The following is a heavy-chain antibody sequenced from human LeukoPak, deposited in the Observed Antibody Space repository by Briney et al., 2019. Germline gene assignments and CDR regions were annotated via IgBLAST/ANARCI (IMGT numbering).Heavy chain of an antibody. J-gene: IGHJ3*02. D-gene: IGHD3-16*02. CDR2: INHSGST. Sequence: SETLSLTCAVYGGSFSGYYWSWIRQPPGKGLEWIGEINHSGSTNYNPSLKSRVTISVDTSKNQFSLKLSSVTAADTAVYYCARGRNHYDYVWGSYRSGGAPTDRAFDIWGQGIMVTVSS. CDR3: ARGRNHYDYVWGSYRSGGAPTDRAFDI. V-gene: IGHV4-34*01. CDR1: GGSFSGYY.